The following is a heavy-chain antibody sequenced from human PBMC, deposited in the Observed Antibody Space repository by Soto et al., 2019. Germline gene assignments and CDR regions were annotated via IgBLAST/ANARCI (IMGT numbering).Heavy chain of an antibody. CDR2: TYYRSRWLF. CDR1: GDSLSTNSAT. V-gene: IGHV6-1*01. J-gene: IGHJ5*01. Sequence: SQTLSLTCAISGDSLSTNSATWDWIRQTPLRGLEWLGRTYYRSRWLFDDAESERGRITINADTSNNQFSVHLNSVSPDDTALYCGARLRGNSGLDSWGQGTLVTVSS. D-gene: IGHD4-4*01. CDR3: ARLRGNSGLDS.